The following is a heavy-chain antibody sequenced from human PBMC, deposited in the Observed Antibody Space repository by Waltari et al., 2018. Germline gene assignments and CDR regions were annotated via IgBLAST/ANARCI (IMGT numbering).Heavy chain of an antibody. CDR3: ARGGGGIGDY. J-gene: IGHJ4*02. Sequence: EVQLVESGGGLVQPGGSLRLSCAASGFTFSSYWMHWVRQVPGKGLVWVPRINSDESGTNYADSVKGRLTISRDNAKNTMHLQMNSLRAEETAVYYCARGGGGIGDYWGQGTLVIVSS. D-gene: IGHD6-13*01. CDR2: INSDESGT. CDR1: GFTFSSYW. V-gene: IGHV3-74*01.